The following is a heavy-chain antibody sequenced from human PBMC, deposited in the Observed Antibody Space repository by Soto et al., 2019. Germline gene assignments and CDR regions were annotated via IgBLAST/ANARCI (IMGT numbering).Heavy chain of an antibody. V-gene: IGHV4-59*01. D-gene: IGHD6-13*01. Sequence: PSETLSLTCTVSGGSINSYYWTWIRQPPGKGLEWIGHVYYSGSTDYNPSLRSRLTISVDTSKNHFSRNLNSVTAADTALYYCARGYSSNWFRVDYWGQGILVTVS. J-gene: IGHJ4*02. CDR2: VYYSGST. CDR1: GGSINSYY. CDR3: ARGYSSNWFRVDY.